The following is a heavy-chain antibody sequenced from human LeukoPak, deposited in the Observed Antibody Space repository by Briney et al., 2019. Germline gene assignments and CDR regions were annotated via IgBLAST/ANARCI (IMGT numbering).Heavy chain of an antibody. Sequence: GGSLRLSCSASGFTFSRYAMHWVRQAPGKGLEYVSAISSNGGSTYYADSVKGRFTISRDNSKNTLYLQMNSLRAEDTAVYYCARDGKGRNRIGYYFDYWGQGTLVTVSS. CDR2: ISSNGGST. CDR1: GFTFSRYA. J-gene: IGHJ4*02. D-gene: IGHD3-10*01. CDR3: ARDGKGRNRIGYYFDY. V-gene: IGHV3-64*04.